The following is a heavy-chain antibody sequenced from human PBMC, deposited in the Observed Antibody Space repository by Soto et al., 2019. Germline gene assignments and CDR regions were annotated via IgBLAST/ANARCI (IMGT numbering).Heavy chain of an antibody. CDR1: GGTFSGYA. D-gene: IGHD1-26*01. V-gene: IGHV1-69*13. CDR2: IIPIFGTA. CDR3: ARGGSGSSHNWFDP. Sequence: GASVKVSCKASGGTFSGYAISWVRQAPGQGLEWMGGIIPIFGTANYAQKFQGRVTITADESTSTAYMELSSLRSEDTAVYYCARGGSGSSHNWFDPWGQGTLVTVSS. J-gene: IGHJ5*02.